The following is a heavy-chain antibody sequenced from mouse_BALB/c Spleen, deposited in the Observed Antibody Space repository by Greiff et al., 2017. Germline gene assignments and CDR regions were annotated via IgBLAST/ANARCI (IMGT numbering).Heavy chain of an antibody. J-gene: IGHJ4*01. CDR1: GYAFTSYN. V-gene: IGHV1S135*01. Sequence: VQLKESGPELVKPGASVKVSCKASGYAFTSYNMYWVKQSHGKSLEWIGYIDPYNGGTSYNQKFKGKATLTVDKSSSTAYMHLNSLTSEDSAVYYCAREPHYYGSSYHAMDYWGQGTSVTVSS. CDR3: AREPHYYGSSYHAMDY. D-gene: IGHD1-1*01. CDR2: IDPYNGGT.